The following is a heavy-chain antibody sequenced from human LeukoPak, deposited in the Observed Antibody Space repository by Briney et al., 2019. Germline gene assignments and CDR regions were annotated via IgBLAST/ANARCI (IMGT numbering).Heavy chain of an antibody. CDR3: ARDLTRPGDYYYYYMDV. Sequence: GGSLRLSCAASGFTFSSYWMSWVRQAPGKGLEWVANIKQDGSEKYYVDSVKGRFTISRDNAKNSLYLQMNSLRAEDTAVYYCARDLTRPGDYYYYYMDVWGKGTTVTVSS. J-gene: IGHJ6*03. CDR2: IKQDGSEK. CDR1: GFTFSSYW. V-gene: IGHV3-7*01. D-gene: IGHD1-26*01.